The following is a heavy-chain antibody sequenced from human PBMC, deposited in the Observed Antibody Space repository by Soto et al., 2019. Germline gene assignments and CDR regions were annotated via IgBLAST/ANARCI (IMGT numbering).Heavy chain of an antibody. CDR1: GFTFSSYA. V-gene: IGHV3-23*01. CDR2: ISGSGVST. Sequence: EVQLLESGGGLVQPGGSLRLSCAASGFTFSSYAMSWVREAPGKGLEWVSAISGSGVSTYYADSVKGRFTISRDNSKNTLYLQMNSLRAEDTAVYYCAKEYEYSSSWERIDYWGQGTLVTVSS. D-gene: IGHD6-13*01. CDR3: AKEYEYSSSWERIDY. J-gene: IGHJ4*02.